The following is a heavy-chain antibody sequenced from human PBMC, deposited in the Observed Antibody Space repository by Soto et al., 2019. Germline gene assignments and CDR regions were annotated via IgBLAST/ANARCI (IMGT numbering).Heavy chain of an antibody. CDR3: TTYDFIWGSDRYRWPY. V-gene: IGHV3-15*01. D-gene: IGHD3-16*02. J-gene: IGHJ4*02. Sequence: GGSLRLSCTASGFSLSNAWMSWVRQAPGRRLEWVARILTETDGGTTDYAAPVRGRFTISRDDSKNTLYLQMSSLKTEDTAVYYCTTYDFIWGSDRYRWPYWGQGTLVTVSS. CDR1: GFSLSNAW. CDR2: ILTETDGGTT.